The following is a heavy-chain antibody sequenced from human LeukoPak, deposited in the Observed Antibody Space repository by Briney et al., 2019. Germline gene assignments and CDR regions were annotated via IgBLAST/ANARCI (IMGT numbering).Heavy chain of an antibody. J-gene: IGHJ4*02. CDR3: ASLTYGDDSYYFDY. D-gene: IGHD4-17*01. CDR1: GGSFSGYY. Sequence: SETLSLTCAVYGGSFSGYYWSWIRQPPGKGLEWIGEIYHSGSTNYNPSPKSRVTISVDKSKNQFSLKLSSVTAADTAVYYCASLTYGDDSYYFDYWGQGTLVTVSS. CDR2: IYHSGST. V-gene: IGHV4-34*01.